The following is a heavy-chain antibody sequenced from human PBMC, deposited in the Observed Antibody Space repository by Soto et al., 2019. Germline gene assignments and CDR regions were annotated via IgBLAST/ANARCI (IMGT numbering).Heavy chain of an antibody. J-gene: IGHJ4*02. V-gene: IGHV3-23*01. CDR1: GFTFSIYA. CDR2: ISGGGSIK. Sequence: PGGSLRLSCAASGFTFSIYAMSWVRQAPGKGLEWVSFISGGGSIKYYADSVEGRFTISRENSKNTLYLQINSLRPEDTAVYNCARGVDRTFDYWGQGTLVTVSS. CDR3: ARGVDRTFDY.